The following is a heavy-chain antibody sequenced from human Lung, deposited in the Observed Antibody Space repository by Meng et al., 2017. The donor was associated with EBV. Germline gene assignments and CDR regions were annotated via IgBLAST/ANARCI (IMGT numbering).Heavy chain of an antibody. D-gene: IGHD2-15*01. CDR2: INPSGGST. J-gene: IGHJ4*02. Sequence: QVQLVESGAEVKKPGASGKVSCKASGYTFTSYYMHWVRQAPGQGLEWMGIINPSGGSTSYAQKFQGRVTMTTDTHTNTAFMELRSLTSDDTAVYYCASGTPGRSYCDYWGQGTLVTVSS. CDR3: ASGTPGRSYCDY. V-gene: IGHV1-46*01. CDR1: GYTFTSYY.